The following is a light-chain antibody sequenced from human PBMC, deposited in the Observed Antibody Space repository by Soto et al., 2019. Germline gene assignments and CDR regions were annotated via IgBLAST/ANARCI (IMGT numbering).Light chain of an antibody. Sequence: EIVLTQSPGTLSLSPGERATLSCRASQSVSSSFLAWYQQKPGQAPRLLIYGASSRATGIPDRFSGSGSGQDFTLTISRLEPEDVAVYYCQQYGSSPLTFGGGTKVEIK. CDR2: GAS. CDR3: QQYGSSPLT. CDR1: QSVSSSF. J-gene: IGKJ4*01. V-gene: IGKV3-20*01.